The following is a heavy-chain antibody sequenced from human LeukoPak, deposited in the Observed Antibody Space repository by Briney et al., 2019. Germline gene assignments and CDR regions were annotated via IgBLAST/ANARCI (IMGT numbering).Heavy chain of an antibody. CDR1: GFTFSNYG. D-gene: IGHD6-19*01. Sequence: GGSLRLSCAASGFTFSNYGMHWVRQAPGKGLEWVSTISGIDTFYADSVKGRFTISRDNSKNTLYLQMISLRAEDTAVYYCTKDAPDSGGWFFFDSWGQGTLVTVSS. J-gene: IGHJ4*02. V-gene: IGHV3-23*01. CDR3: TKDAPDSGGWFFFDS. CDR2: ISGIDT.